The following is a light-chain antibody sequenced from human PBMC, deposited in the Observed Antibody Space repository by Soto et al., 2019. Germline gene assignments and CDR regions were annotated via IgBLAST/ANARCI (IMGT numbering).Light chain of an antibody. Sequence: DIVMTQSPLSLPVTPGEPASISFRSSQILLHSNGYNYLDWYLQKPGQSPQLLIYLGSNRASGVPDRFSGSGSGTDFTLKISRVEAEDVGIYYCMQALQNPVTFGQGTRLEIK. V-gene: IGKV2-28*01. CDR2: LGS. CDR1: QILLHSNGYNY. J-gene: IGKJ5*01. CDR3: MQALQNPVT.